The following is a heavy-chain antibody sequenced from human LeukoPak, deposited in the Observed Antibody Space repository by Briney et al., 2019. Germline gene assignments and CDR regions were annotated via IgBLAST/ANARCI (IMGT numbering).Heavy chain of an antibody. Sequence: GGSLRLSCAASGFTFSDYYMSWIRQAPGKGLEWIPYISSSGSTIYYADSVKGRFTISRDNAKNSLYLQMNSLRAEDTAVYFCARMFDCNTSSCAFYFDYWGQGTLVTVSS. D-gene: IGHD2-2*01. V-gene: IGHV3-11*04. CDR3: ARMFDCNTSSCAFYFDY. CDR2: ISSSGSTI. J-gene: IGHJ4*02. CDR1: GFTFSDYY.